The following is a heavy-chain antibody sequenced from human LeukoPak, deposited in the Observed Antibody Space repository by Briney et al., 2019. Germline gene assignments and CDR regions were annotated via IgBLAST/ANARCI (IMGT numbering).Heavy chain of an antibody. Sequence: GGSLRLSCAASGFTFSSYSMNWVRQAPGKGLEWVSSISSSSSYIYYADSVKGRFTISRDTAKNSLYLQMNSLRAEDTAVYYCARAYDYSNYVVDYWGQGTLVTVSS. CDR1: GFTFSSYS. CDR2: ISSSSSYI. V-gene: IGHV3-21*01. D-gene: IGHD4-11*01. J-gene: IGHJ4*02. CDR3: ARAYDYSNYVVDY.